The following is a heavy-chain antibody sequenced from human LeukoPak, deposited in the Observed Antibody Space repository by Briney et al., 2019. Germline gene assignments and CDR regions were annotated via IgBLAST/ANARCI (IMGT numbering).Heavy chain of an antibody. CDR3: ARDQTYYDFWSGRPTPADY. CDR1: GYTFTSYG. V-gene: IGHV1-18*01. J-gene: IGHJ4*02. D-gene: IGHD3-3*01. CDR2: ISAYNGNT. Sequence: ASVKVSCKASGYTFTSYGISWVRQAPGQGLERMGWISAYNGNTNYAQKLQGRVTMTTDTSTSTAYMELRSLRSDDTAVYYCARDQTYYDFWSGRPTPADYWGQGTLVTVSS.